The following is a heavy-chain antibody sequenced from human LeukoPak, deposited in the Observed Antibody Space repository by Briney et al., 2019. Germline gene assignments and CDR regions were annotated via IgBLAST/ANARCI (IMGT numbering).Heavy chain of an antibody. D-gene: IGHD6-6*01. V-gene: IGHV1-2*02. J-gene: IGHJ4*02. Sequence: ASVKVSCKTSVYTFTDYYIHWMRQAPGPGLEWMGWINSNSGGTSYAQKFQGRVTLTRDTPTRTAFMELNRLTSDDTAVYYCARTSIAARRADFDYWGQGTVVTASS. CDR2: INSNSGGT. CDR1: VYTFTDYY. CDR3: ARTSIAARRADFDY.